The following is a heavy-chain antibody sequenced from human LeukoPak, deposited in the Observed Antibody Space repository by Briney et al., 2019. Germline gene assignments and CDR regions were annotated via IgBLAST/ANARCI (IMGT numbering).Heavy chain of an antibody. V-gene: IGHV3-23*01. J-gene: IGHJ4*02. D-gene: IGHD3-22*01. Sequence: GGSLRLSCAASGFTFSSYAMSWVRQAPGKGLEWVSAISGSGGSTYYADSVKGRFTISRDNSKNTLHLQMNSLRAEDTAVYYCAEESGFYYDSSGSDYWGQGTLVTVSS. CDR2: ISGSGGST. CDR3: AEESGFYYDSSGSDY. CDR1: GFTFSSYA.